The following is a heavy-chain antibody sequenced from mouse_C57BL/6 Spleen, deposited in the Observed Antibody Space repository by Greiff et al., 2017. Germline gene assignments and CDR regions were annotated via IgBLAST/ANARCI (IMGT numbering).Heavy chain of an antibody. V-gene: IGHV1-4*01. D-gene: IGHD6-1*01. J-gene: IGHJ4*01. CDR1: GYTFTSYT. CDR2: INPSSGYT. CDR3: ARGGHYYYAMDY. Sequence: QVQLQQSGAELARPGASVKMSCKASGYTFTSYTMHWVKQRPGQGLEWIGYINPSSGYTKYNQKFKDKATLTADKSSSTAYMQLSSLTSEDSAVYYCARGGHYYYAMDYWGQGTSVTVSS.